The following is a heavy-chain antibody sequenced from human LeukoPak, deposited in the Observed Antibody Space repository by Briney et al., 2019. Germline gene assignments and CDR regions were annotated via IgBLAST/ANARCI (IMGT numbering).Heavy chain of an antibody. V-gene: IGHV3-49*04. D-gene: IGHD3-22*01. Sequence: AGGSLTLSFTTSGFTFGDYGMSWVRQAPGKGLEWVSFIRRKAHGGTTEYAASVKGRFSSSRDDSKSIAYLQMNSLKTEDTAVYFCTRVTYYYDNSGYFHFDSWGQGSLVTVSS. J-gene: IGHJ4*02. CDR3: TRVTYYYDNSGYFHFDS. CDR1: GFTFGDYG. CDR2: IRRKAHGGTT.